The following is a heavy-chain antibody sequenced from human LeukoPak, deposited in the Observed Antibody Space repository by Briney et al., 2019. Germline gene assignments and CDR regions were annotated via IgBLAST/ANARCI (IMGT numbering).Heavy chain of an antibody. V-gene: IGHV3-7*03. CDR3: GRGGGLDV. J-gene: IGHJ6*02. CDR1: GCTFSSYW. D-gene: IGHD3-16*01. Sequence: GGSLRLSCAASGCTFSSYWMNWARQAPGKGVGWGASINHNGNVNYYVDSVKGLFTISRDNAKNSLYLQMSNFRAEDTAVYFCGRGGGLDVWGQGATVTVSS. CDR2: INHNGNVN.